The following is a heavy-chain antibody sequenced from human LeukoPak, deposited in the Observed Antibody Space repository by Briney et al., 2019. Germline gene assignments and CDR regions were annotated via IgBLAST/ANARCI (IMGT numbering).Heavy chain of an antibody. V-gene: IGHV1-2*04. CDR2: INPNSGGT. CDR1: GYTFTGYY. Sequence: VASVKVSCKASGYTFTGYYMHWVRQAPGQGLEWMGWINPNSGGTNYAQKFQGWVTMTRDTSISTAYMELSRLRSDDTAVYYCARNTAMAYDAFDIWGQGTMVTVSS. CDR3: ARNTAMAYDAFDI. D-gene: IGHD5-18*01. J-gene: IGHJ3*02.